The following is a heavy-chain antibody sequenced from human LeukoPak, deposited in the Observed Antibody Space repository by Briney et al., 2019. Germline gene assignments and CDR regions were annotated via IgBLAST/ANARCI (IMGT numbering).Heavy chain of an antibody. CDR2: FDPEDDEI. J-gene: IGHJ4*02. CDR1: GYTLTELS. V-gene: IGHV1-24*01. D-gene: IGHD3-10*01. Sequence: ASVKVSCKVSGYTLTELSMHWVRQAPGKGLEWMGGFDPEDDEIIYAQKFQGRVTMTEDTSTDTVYMELSSLRSEDTAVYYCVIHLVYYGSGSSAYWGQGTPVTVSS. CDR3: VIHLVYYGSGSSAY.